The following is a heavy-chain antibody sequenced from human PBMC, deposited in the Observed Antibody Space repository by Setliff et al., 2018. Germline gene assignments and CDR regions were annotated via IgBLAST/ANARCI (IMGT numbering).Heavy chain of an antibody. CDR1: GGSISSGPYY. J-gene: IGHJ4*02. D-gene: IGHD3-10*01. Sequence: ETLSLTCSVSGGSISSGPYYWGWIRQSPGKGLEWIGSMYYSGSTYYNPSLKGRVTLSVDTTKNQFSLKLTSMTAADTAVYFCARHLLVQGTYHFDYWGQGSPVTVSS. CDR2: MYYSGST. V-gene: IGHV4-39*01. CDR3: ARHLLVQGTYHFDY.